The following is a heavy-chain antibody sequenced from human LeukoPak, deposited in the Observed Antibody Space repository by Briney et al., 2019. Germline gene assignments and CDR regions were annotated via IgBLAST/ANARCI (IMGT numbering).Heavy chain of an antibody. CDR2: IQYDGSSI. CDR1: GFSFSSYG. Sequence: GGSLRLSCAASGFSFSSYGMHWVRQAPGKGLEWVAFIQYDGSSIYYTDSAKGRFTISRDNSKNTLYLQMDSLRVEDTAIYYCAKELSRIVPAAWAFWGQGALLSVSS. V-gene: IGHV3-30*02. CDR3: AKELSRIVPAAWAF. J-gene: IGHJ4*02. D-gene: IGHD2-2*01.